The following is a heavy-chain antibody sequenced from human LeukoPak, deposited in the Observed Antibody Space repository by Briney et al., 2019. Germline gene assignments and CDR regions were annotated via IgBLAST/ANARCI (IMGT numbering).Heavy chain of an antibody. V-gene: IGHV3-30*18. J-gene: IGHJ6*04. CDR3: AKDGVTMVRGVRLYYYYGMDV. CDR1: GFTFSSYG. Sequence: GGSLRLSCAASGFTFSSYGMHWVRQAPGKGLEWVAAISYDGSNKYYADSVKGRFTISRDNSKNTLYLQMNSLRAEDTAAYYCAKDGVTMVRGVRLYYYYGMDVWGKGTTVTVSS. D-gene: IGHD3-10*01. CDR2: ISYDGSNK.